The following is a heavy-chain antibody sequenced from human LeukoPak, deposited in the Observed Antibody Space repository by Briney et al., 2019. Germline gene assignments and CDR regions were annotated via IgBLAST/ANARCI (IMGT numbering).Heavy chain of an antibody. D-gene: IGHD3-22*01. J-gene: IGHJ5*02. CDR2: INHSGST. V-gene: IGHV4-34*01. CDR3: ARGFSNYYDSSGYNWFDP. Sequence: PSETLSLTCAVYGGSFSGYYWSWIRQPPGKGLEWIGEINHSGSTNYNPSLKSRVTISVDASKNQFSLKLSSVTAADTAVYYCARGFSNYYDSSGYNWFDPWGQGTLVTVSS. CDR1: GGSFSGYY.